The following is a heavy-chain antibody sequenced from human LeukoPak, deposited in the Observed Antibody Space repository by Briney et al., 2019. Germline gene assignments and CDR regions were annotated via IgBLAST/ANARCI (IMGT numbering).Heavy chain of an antibody. J-gene: IGHJ4*02. V-gene: IGHV3-21*01. CDR3: ARERGYTYNFDY. Sequence: RRGSLRLSCAASGFTFSSYNINWVRQAPGKGLEWVSSISSSSSYIYYADSVKGRFTISRDNAKNSLYLQMNSLRAEDTAVYYCARERGYTYNFDYWGQGTLVTVSS. CDR1: GFTFSSYN. CDR2: ISSSSSYI. D-gene: IGHD5-18*01.